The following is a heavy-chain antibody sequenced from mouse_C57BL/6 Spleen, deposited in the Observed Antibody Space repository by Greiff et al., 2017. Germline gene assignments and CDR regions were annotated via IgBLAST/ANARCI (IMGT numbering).Heavy chain of an antibody. J-gene: IGHJ2*01. V-gene: IGHV1-4*01. CDR2: INPSSGYT. Sequence: QVQLQQSGAELARPGASVKMSCKASGYTFTSYTMHWVNQRPGQGLEWIGYINPSSGYTKYNQKFKDKATLTADKSSSTAYMQLSSLTSEDSAVYYCARGGSGHFDYWGQGTTLTVSS. CDR3: ARGGSGHFDY. CDR1: GYTFTSYT.